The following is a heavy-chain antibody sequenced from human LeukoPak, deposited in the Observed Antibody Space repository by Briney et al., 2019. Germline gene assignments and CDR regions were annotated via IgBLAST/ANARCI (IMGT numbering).Heavy chain of an antibody. CDR3: AKGGGYEAQYYYYYLDV. V-gene: IGHV1-18*01. D-gene: IGHD5-12*01. CDR2: LHSYNGNT. J-gene: IGHJ6*03. CDR1: GYTFSSYG. Sequence: GASVKVSCKASGYTFSSYGIHWVRQAPGQGLEWMGWLHSYNGNTNEAQKFQGRVTMTTDTSTRTAYMTLRSLRAEDTAVYYCAKGGGYEAQYYYYYLDVWGKGTTVTISS.